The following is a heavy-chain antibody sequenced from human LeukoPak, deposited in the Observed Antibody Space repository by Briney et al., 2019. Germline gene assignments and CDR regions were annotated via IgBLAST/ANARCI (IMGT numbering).Heavy chain of an antibody. Sequence: ASVKVSCKASGYSFTSHYMHWVRQAPGQGLEWMGLINPRGTSTVYAEKFQGRIIMTRDMSTTTDYMELSSLKSDDTAVYYCARDNSIHERGWWFDPWGQGTLVTVSS. CDR2: INPRGTST. CDR3: ARDNSIHERGWWFDP. D-gene: IGHD4-23*01. J-gene: IGHJ5*02. CDR1: GYSFTSHY. V-gene: IGHV1-46*01.